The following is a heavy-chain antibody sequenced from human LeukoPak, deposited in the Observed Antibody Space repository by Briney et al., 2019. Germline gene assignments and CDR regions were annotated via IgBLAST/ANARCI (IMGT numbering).Heavy chain of an antibody. Sequence: ASVKVSCKASVYTFTSYDINWVRQATGQGLEWMGWMHPNSGNTGYAQKFQGRVTMTRNTSISTAYMELSSLRSDDTAVYYCASRWLPDAFDIWGQGTMVTVSS. CDR3: ASRWLPDAFDI. V-gene: IGHV1-8*01. CDR2: MHPNSGNT. CDR1: VYTFTSYD. J-gene: IGHJ3*02. D-gene: IGHD5-24*01.